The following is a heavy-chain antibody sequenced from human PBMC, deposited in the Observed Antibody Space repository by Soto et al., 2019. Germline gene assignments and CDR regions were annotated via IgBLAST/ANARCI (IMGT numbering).Heavy chain of an antibody. CDR1: GFSLRISGVG. J-gene: IGHJ5*02. D-gene: IGHD3-10*01. V-gene: IGHV2-5*02. CDR3: AHKAVPYFYSSGRSDWFDP. CDR2: VYWDDDK. Sequence: SGPTLVNPTQTLTLTCTFSGFSLRISGVGVGWIRQPPGKALEWLALVYWDDDKRYNPSLKSRLTISKDTSKNQVVLTMTNMDPVDTGTYYCAHKAVPYFYSSGRSDWFDPWGQ.